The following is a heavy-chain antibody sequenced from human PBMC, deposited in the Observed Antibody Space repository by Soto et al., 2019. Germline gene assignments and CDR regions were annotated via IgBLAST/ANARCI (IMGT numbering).Heavy chain of an antibody. Sequence: GASLKFSCRGSGFTFTNYWIAWVRQMPGKGLAWMGIIYPGDSETSYSPSFQGQVIISADKSINTAYLQWSSLKASDTAMYYCGKHEGYCSRTTCSSVDYWGQGTLVTV. J-gene: IGHJ4*02. CDR3: GKHEGYCSRTTCSSVDY. D-gene: IGHD2-2*01. CDR1: GFTFTNYW. V-gene: IGHV5-51*01. CDR2: IYPGDSET.